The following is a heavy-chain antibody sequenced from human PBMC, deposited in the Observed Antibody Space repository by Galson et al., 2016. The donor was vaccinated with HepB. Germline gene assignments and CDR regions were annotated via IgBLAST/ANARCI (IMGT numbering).Heavy chain of an antibody. Sequence: SETLSLTCSVSGDSISSSSYYWGWLRQPPGEGLEWIGTIYYSGRTYYNPSLKSRVTISVDTSKNQFSLKLSSVTAADTSVYFCARLVRNSYNYSPRGAWFDPWGQGTLVTVSS. CDR2: IYYSGRT. V-gene: IGHV4-39*01. D-gene: IGHD5-24*01. CDR1: GDSISSSSYY. CDR3: ARLVRNSYNYSPRGAWFDP. J-gene: IGHJ5*02.